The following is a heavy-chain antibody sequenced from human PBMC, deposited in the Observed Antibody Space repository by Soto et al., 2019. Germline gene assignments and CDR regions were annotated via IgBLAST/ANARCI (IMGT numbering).Heavy chain of an antibody. CDR3: ARDPSRVTRLGFDY. D-gene: IGHD2-21*01. Sequence: SETLSLTCTVSGGSISSGGYYWSWIRQHPGKGLEWIGYIYCSGSTYYNPSLKSRVTISVDTSKNQFSLKLSSVTAADTAVYYCARDPSRVTRLGFDYWGQGTLVTVSS. V-gene: IGHV4-31*03. CDR1: GGSISSGGYY. J-gene: IGHJ4*02. CDR2: IYCSGST.